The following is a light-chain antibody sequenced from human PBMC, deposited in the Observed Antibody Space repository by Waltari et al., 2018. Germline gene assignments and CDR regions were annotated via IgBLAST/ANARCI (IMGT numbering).Light chain of an antibody. J-gene: IGKJ5*01. CDR2: AAS. CDR3: QQSYSTLLT. V-gene: IGKV1-39*01. CDR1: QSISSY. Sequence: DIQMTQSPSSLSASVVDRVTIPCRASQSISSYLNWYQQKPGKAPKLLIYAASSLQSGVPSRFSGSGSGTDFTLTISSLQPEDFATYYCQQSYSTLLTFGQGTRLEIK.